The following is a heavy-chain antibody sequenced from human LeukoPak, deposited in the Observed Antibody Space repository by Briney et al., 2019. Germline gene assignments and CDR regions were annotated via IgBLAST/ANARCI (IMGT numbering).Heavy chain of an antibody. V-gene: IGHV4-39*07. Sequence: PSETLSLTCTVSNASISSNTYYRAWIRQPPGKGLEYIGSINYRGSTYYNPSLKSRVTISVDTSKNQFSLKLSSVTAADTAVYYCARDSGPSSGYYCPNWYFDLWGRGTLVTVSS. CDR1: NASISSNTYY. CDR3: ARDSGPSSGYYCPNWYFDL. D-gene: IGHD3-22*01. CDR2: INYRGST. J-gene: IGHJ2*01.